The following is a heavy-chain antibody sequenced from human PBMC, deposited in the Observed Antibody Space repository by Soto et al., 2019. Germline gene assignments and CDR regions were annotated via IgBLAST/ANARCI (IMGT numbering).Heavy chain of an antibody. J-gene: IGHJ4*02. CDR1: GGSISSYY. CDR3: ARVVHYYDSSGYFDY. CDR2: IYTRGNT. Sequence: QVQLQESGPGLVEPSETLSLTCTVSGGSISSYYWTWIRQPAGKGLEWIGRIYTRGNTNYNPSLKRRATMSIDTSKNRFSLKLTSVTAADTAVYYCARVVHYYDSSGYFDYWGPGTLVTVSS. V-gene: IGHV4-4*07. D-gene: IGHD3-22*01.